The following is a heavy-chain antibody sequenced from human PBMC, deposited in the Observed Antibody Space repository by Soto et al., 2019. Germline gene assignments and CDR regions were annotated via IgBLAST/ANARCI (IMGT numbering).Heavy chain of an antibody. CDR2: ISSSGSTI. D-gene: IGHD1-26*01. CDR1: GFTFSSYE. Sequence: EVQLVESGGGLVQPGGSLRLSCAASGFTFSSYEMNWVRQAPGKGLEWVSYISSSGSTIYYADSVKGRFTISRDNAKNSVYLQMNSLRAEDTAVYYCARDWAVGDTTPSAFDIWGQGTMVTVSS. V-gene: IGHV3-48*03. CDR3: ARDWAVGDTTPSAFDI. J-gene: IGHJ3*02.